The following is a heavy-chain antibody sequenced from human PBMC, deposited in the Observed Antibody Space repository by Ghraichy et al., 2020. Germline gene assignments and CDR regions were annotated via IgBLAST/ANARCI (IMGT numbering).Heavy chain of an antibody. Sequence: SETLSLTCAVYGGSFSGYYWSWIRQPPGKGLEWIGEINHSGSTNYNPSLKSRVTISVDTSKNQFSLKLSSVTAADTAVYYCARVYGGNSLSGDAFDIWGQGTMVTVSS. D-gene: IGHD4-23*01. CDR1: GGSFSGYY. V-gene: IGHV4-34*01. J-gene: IGHJ3*02. CDR2: INHSGST. CDR3: ARVYGGNSLSGDAFDI.